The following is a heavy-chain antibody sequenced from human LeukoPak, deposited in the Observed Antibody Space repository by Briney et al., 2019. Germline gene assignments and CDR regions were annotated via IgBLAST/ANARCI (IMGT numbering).Heavy chain of an antibody. J-gene: IGHJ5*02. D-gene: IGHD2-2*01. Sequence: ASVKVSCKASGYTFTGYYMHWVRQAPGQGLEWMGWINPNSGGTNYAQKFQGRVTMTRDTSISTAYMELSRLRSDDTAVYYCARDRLPDIVVVPAAVNWFDPRGQGTLVTVSS. CDR3: ARDRLPDIVVVPAAVNWFDP. V-gene: IGHV1-2*02. CDR1: GYTFTGYY. CDR2: INPNSGGT.